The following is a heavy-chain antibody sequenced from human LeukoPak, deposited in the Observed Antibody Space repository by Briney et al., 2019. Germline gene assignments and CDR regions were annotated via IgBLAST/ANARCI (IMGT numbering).Heavy chain of an antibody. Sequence: PGGSLRLSCAASGFIFSNYGMNWARQAPGKGLEWVAAISASGSATSYADSVRGRFTISRDNSKSTTYLQMNSLRAEDTAVYYCARDAAGEDYWGQGTLVTVSS. J-gene: IGHJ4*02. V-gene: IGHV3-23*01. CDR1: GFIFSNYG. CDR2: ISASGSAT. D-gene: IGHD6-13*01. CDR3: ARDAAGEDY.